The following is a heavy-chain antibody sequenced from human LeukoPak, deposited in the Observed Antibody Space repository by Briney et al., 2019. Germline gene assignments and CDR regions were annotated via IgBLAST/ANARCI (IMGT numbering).Heavy chain of an antibody. CDR1: GFTFSSYA. J-gene: IGHJ4*02. V-gene: IGHV3-23*01. D-gene: IGHD2-15*01. CDR2: ISGSGGST. Sequence: PGGSLRLSCAASGFTFSSYAMSWVRQAPGKGREWVSAISGSGGSTYSADPVKGRFTISRDTSKNTLYLQMNSLRAEDTAVYYCAKWGSAFCFFDYWGQGTQVTVSS. CDR3: AKWGSAFCFFDY.